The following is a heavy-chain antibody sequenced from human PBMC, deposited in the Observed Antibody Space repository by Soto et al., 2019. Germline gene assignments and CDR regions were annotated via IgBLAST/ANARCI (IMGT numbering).Heavy chain of an antibody. Sequence: GGSLRLSCAASGFTFSSYAMSWVRQAPGKGLEWVSAISGSGGSTYYADSVKGRFTISRDNSKNTLYLQMNSLRAEDTAVYYCARKYRSWVLNWFDPWGQGTLVTVSS. J-gene: IGHJ5*02. D-gene: IGHD5-18*01. CDR2: ISGSGGST. V-gene: IGHV3-23*01. CDR1: GFTFSSYA. CDR3: ARKYRSWVLNWFDP.